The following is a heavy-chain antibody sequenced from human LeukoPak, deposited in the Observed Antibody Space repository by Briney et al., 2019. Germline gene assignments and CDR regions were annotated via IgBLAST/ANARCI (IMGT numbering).Heavy chain of an antibody. J-gene: IGHJ4*02. CDR1: GFTFSSSA. Sequence: PGGSLRLSCAAPGFTFSSSAMNWVRQAPGKGLEWVSSINNVASHIYYAHSVKGRFTISRDNAKNSLYLQMNSLSDEDTAVYYCARDPTQYLRYGHFDYWGQGTLVTVSS. CDR3: ARDPTQYLRYGHFDY. V-gene: IGHV3-21*01. D-gene: IGHD5/OR15-5a*01. CDR2: INNVASHI.